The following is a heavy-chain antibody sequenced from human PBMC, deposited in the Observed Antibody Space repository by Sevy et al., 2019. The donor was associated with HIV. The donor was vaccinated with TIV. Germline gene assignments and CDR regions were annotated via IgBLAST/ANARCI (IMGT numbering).Heavy chain of an antibody. J-gene: IGHJ6*02. CDR2: ISYDGSNK. CDR3: ARDRRYYGMDV. Sequence: GGSLRLSCAASGFTFSSYAMHWVRQAPGKGLEWVAVISYDGSNKYYADSVKGRFTISRDNFKNTLYLQMNSLRAEDTAVYYCARDRRYYGMDVWGQGTTVTVSS. V-gene: IGHV3-30*04. CDR1: GFTFSSYA.